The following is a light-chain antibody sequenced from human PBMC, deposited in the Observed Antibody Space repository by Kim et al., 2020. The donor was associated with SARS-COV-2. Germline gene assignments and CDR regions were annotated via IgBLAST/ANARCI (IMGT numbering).Light chain of an antibody. V-gene: IGLV2-14*03. CDR3: SSYTSSINVGV. J-gene: IGLJ3*02. CDR2: DVN. Sequence: QSALTQPASVSGSPGQSITISCTGTSSNVGGYNYVSWYQQHPGKAPKLMIYDVNHRPSGVPNRFSGSKSGNTASLTISGLQGEDEADYYCSSYTSSINVGVFGGGTQLTVL. CDR1: SSNVGGYNY.